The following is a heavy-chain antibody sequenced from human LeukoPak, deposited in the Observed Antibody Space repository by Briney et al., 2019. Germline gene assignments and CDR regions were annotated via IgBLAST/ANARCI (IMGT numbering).Heavy chain of an antibody. V-gene: IGHV1-46*01. D-gene: IGHD4-23*01. Sequence: PGGSLRLSCAASGFTFSSYGMHWVRQAPGQGLEWMGIINPSGGSTSYAQKFQGRVTMTRDMSTSTVYMELSSLRSEGTAVYYCARDPGFKHEAMTTVDPGYMDVWGKGTTVTVSS. CDR2: INPSGGST. J-gene: IGHJ6*03. CDR3: ARDPGFKHEAMTTVDPGYMDV. CDR1: GFTFSSYG.